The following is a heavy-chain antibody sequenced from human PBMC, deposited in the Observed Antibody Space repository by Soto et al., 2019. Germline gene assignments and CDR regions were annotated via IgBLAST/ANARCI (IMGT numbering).Heavy chain of an antibody. CDR3: ARGTFIAAAGSYYFDY. V-gene: IGHV1-18*01. Sequence: QVQLVQSGAEVKKPGASVKVSCKAPFYTFTSYGISWVRQAPGQGLECMGWISAYNGNTNYAQKLPGRVTMTTDTCTSTAYMELRRLRSDETAVYYCARGTFIAAAGSYYFDYWGQGTLVTVSS. D-gene: IGHD6-13*01. CDR1: FYTFTSYG. J-gene: IGHJ4*02. CDR2: ISAYNGNT.